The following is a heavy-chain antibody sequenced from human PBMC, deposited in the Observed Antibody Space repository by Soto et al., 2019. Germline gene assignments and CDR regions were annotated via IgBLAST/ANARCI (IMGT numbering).Heavy chain of an antibody. J-gene: IGHJ5*02. D-gene: IGHD6-13*01. CDR3: ARKNRVFDVDP. Sequence: SETLSLTCTVSGGSISSSSYYWGWIRQPPGKGLEWIGSIYYSGSTYYNPSLESRVTISVDTSKNQFSLKLSSVTAADTAVYYCARKNRVFDVDPWGQGTLVTVSS. CDR1: GGSISSSSYY. V-gene: IGHV4-39*01. CDR2: IYYSGST.